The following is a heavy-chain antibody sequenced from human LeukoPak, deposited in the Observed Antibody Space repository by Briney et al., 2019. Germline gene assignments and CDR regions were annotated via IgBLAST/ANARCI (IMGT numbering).Heavy chain of an antibody. J-gene: IGHJ4*02. CDR1: GFTFSSYA. CDR2: LSGTGGST. V-gene: IGHV3-23*01. D-gene: IGHD6-13*01. Sequence: GGSLRLSCAASGFTFSSYAMNWVRQAPGKGLEWVSALSGTGGSTYYADSVKGRFTISRDNSRNTLYLQMNSLRVEDTAVYYCAKKGLASAGRPPYFDYWGQGALVTASS. CDR3: AKKGLASAGRPPYFDY.